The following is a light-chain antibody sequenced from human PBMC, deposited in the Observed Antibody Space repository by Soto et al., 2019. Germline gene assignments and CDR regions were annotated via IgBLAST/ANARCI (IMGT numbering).Light chain of an antibody. Sequence: QSALTQPPSASGSPGQSVTISCTGTSSDVGGYNYVSWYQQHAGKAPKLMIYEVAKRPSGVPDRFSGSKSANTASLTVSGLQAEDEADYSCGSYAGSNLVFGGGTKLTVL. V-gene: IGLV2-8*01. J-gene: IGLJ2*01. CDR2: EVA. CDR3: GSYAGSNLV. CDR1: SSDVGGYNY.